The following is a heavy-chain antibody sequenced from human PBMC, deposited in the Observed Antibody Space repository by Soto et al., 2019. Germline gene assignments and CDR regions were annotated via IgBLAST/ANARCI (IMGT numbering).Heavy chain of an antibody. J-gene: IGHJ4*02. D-gene: IGHD3-9*01. Sequence: VQLVESGGGLVQPGGSLRLSCAASGFTFSSYGMHWVRQAPGKGLEWVAVIWYDGSNKYYADSVKGRFTISRDNSKNTLYLQMNSLRAEDTAVYYCARTPPYYDILTGTTGFDYWGQGTLVTVSS. V-gene: IGHV3-33*01. CDR2: IWYDGSNK. CDR3: ARTPPYYDILTGTTGFDY. CDR1: GFTFSSYG.